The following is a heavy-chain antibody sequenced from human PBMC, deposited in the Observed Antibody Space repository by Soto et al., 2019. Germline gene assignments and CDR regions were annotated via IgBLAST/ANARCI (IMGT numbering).Heavy chain of an antibody. CDR2: IKQDGSEK. D-gene: IGHD4-17*01. V-gene: IGHV3-7*01. Sequence: GGSLRLSCAASGFTFSSYWMSWVRQAPGKGLEWVANIKQDGSEKYYVDSVKGRFTISRDKAKNSLYLQMNSLRAEDTAVYYWARDGLSQGDYVDASQPDAFDIWGQGTMVTVSS. CDR1: GFTFSSYW. J-gene: IGHJ3*02. CDR3: ARDGLSQGDYVDASQPDAFDI.